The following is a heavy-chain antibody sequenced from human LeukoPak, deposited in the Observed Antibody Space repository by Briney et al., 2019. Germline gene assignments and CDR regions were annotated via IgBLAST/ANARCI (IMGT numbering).Heavy chain of an antibody. V-gene: IGHV3-48*03. CDR1: GFTFSSYE. CDR3: ARALLWENYYYYYYMDV. Sequence: GGSLRLSCAASGFTFSSYEMNWVRQAPGKGLEWVSYISSSGSTIYYADSVKGRFTISRDNAKNSLYLQMNSLRAEDTAGYYCARALLWENYYYYYYMDVWGKGTTVTVSS. D-gene: IGHD2-2*01. J-gene: IGHJ6*03. CDR2: ISSSGSTI.